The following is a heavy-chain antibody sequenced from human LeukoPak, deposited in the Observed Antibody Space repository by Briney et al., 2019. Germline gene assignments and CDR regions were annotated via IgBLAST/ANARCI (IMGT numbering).Heavy chain of an antibody. D-gene: IGHD2-15*01. V-gene: IGHV3-30*03. J-gene: IGHJ4*02. CDR1: GFTFSSYG. CDR2: ISYDGSNK. CDR3: GGSAWFYKGFDF. Sequence: GRSLRLSCAASGFTFSSYGMHWVRQAPGKGLEWVAVISYDGSNKYYADSVKGRFTISRDNAKNSLYLQMNSLRDEDTAVYYCGGSAWFYKGFDFWGQGTLVTVSS.